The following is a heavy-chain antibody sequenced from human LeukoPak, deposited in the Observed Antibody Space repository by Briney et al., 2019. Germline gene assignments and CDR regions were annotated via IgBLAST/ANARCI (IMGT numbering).Heavy chain of an antibody. CDR1: GFTFSRYA. V-gene: IGHV3-23*01. Sequence: GGSLRLSCAASGFTFSRYAMSWVRQAPGKGLEWVSTISGSGSSTHYADSVKGRFTISRDNSKNTLYLQMNSLRAEDTAVYYCAKTLVRGSAFDYWGQGTLVTVSS. CDR3: AKTLVRGSAFDY. CDR2: ISGSGSST. J-gene: IGHJ4*02. D-gene: IGHD3-10*02.